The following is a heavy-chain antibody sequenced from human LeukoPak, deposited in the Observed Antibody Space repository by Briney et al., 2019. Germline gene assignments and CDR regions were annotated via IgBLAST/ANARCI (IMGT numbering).Heavy chain of an antibody. J-gene: IGHJ4*02. CDR1: GFTFSSYG. Sequence: PGGSLRLSCAASGFTFSSYGMHWVRQAPGKGLEWVAFIRYDGSNKYYADSLQGRLTISRDNSMNTLYLQMSSLRAEDTARYYCAKDICGGNCYPHGGYWGQGTLVTVSS. D-gene: IGHD2-21*01. CDR2: IRYDGSNK. V-gene: IGHV3-30*02. CDR3: AKDICGGNCYPHGGY.